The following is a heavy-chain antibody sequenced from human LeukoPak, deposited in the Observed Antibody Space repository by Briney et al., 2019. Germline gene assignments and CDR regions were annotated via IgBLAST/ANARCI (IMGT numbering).Heavy chain of an antibody. V-gene: IGHV1-18*01. CDR2: ISAYNGNT. CDR3: ARGRDGYNYYWYFDL. CDR1: GYTFTSYG. Sequence: ASVKVSCKASGYTFTSYGISWVRQAPGQGLEWMGWISAYNGNTNYAQKLQGRVTMTTDTSTSTAYMELRSLRSDDTAVYYCARGRDGYNYYWYFDLWGRGTLVTVSS. D-gene: IGHD5-24*01. J-gene: IGHJ2*01.